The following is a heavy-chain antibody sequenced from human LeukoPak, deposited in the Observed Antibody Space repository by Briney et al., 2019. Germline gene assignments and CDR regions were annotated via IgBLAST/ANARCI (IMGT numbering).Heavy chain of an antibody. V-gene: IGHV1-18*01. D-gene: IGHD4-23*01. CDR2: ISAYNGNT. J-gene: IGHJ4*02. Sequence: ASVKVSCKASGYTFTSYGISWVRQAPGQWLEWMGWISAYNGNTNYAQKLQGRVTMTTDTSTDTAYMELRGLSSDDTAMYYCARHMTTVVTSLDNWGQGTLVIVSS. CDR1: GYTFTSYG. CDR3: ARHMTTVVTSLDN.